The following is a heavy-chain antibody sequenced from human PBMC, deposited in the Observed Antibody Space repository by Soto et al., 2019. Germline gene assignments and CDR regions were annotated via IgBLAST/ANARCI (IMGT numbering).Heavy chain of an antibody. Sequence: EVQLLESGGGLVQPGGSLRLSCVVSGFTFGSYAMSWVRQAPEKGPEWVAILGGNGFTTYYADSVKGRFTISDDKSKSTLFLQMNSLRADDTGVYYCAKALRPSLNFFYYMDVWGRVTSVTVSS. CDR1: GFTFGSYA. D-gene: IGHD2-2*01. J-gene: IGHJ6*03. CDR3: AKALRPSLNFFYYMDV. V-gene: IGHV3-23*01. CDR2: LGGNGFTT.